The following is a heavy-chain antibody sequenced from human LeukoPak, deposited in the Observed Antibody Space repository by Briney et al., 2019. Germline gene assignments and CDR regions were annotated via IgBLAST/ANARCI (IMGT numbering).Heavy chain of an antibody. Sequence: SETLSPTCTVSGGSISSYYWSWIRQPPGKGLEWIGYIYYSGSTNYNPSLKGRVTISVDTSKNQFSLKLSSVTAADTAVYYCARVGVHPVTTGYMDVWGKGTTVTISS. CDR2: IYYSGST. D-gene: IGHD4-17*01. CDR3: ARVGVHPVTTGYMDV. CDR1: GGSISSYY. V-gene: IGHV4-59*01. J-gene: IGHJ6*03.